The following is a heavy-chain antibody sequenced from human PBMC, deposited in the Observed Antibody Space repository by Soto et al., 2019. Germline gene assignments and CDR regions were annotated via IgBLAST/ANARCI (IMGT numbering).Heavy chain of an antibody. V-gene: IGHV1-46*03. Sequence: ASVKVSCKASGYTFTSDYMHWVRQAPGQGLEWMGIINPSGGSTSYAQKFQGRVTMTRGTSTSTVYMELSSLRSEDTAVYYCASDTVAMTTVTTGAFDIWGQGTMVTVSS. CDR3: ASDTVAMTTVTTGAFDI. D-gene: IGHD4-17*01. CDR2: INPSGGST. CDR1: GYTFTSDY. J-gene: IGHJ3*02.